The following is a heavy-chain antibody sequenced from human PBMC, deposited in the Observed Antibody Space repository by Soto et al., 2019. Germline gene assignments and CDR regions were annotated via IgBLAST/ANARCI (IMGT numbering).Heavy chain of an antibody. CDR2: VSGTGGSA. J-gene: IGHJ4*02. CDR3: ARGSAYSDYDLEY. Sequence: LRLSCAASGFTFSSYAMTWVRQAPGKGLEWVSGVSGTGGSAYYADSVKGRFTISRDKSTNTPYLHMNSLRPEDTAVYYCARGSAYSDYDLEYWGQGSLVSVSS. CDR1: GFTFSSYA. V-gene: IGHV3-23*01. D-gene: IGHD4-17*01.